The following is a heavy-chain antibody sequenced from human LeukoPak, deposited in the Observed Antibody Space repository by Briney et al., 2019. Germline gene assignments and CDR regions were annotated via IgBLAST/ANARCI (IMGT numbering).Heavy chain of an antibody. CDR2: IWYDGSHK. V-gene: IGHV3-33*03. CDR1: GFTFSNYG. Sequence: GGSLRLSCAASGFTFSNYGFHWVRQAPGKGLEWVAVIWYDGSHKYYADSVKGRFTISRDKTKNTLYLQMNSLRAEDTAVYYCAKSSYYDASGYYREYYFDSWGQGTLVTVSS. J-gene: IGHJ4*02. CDR3: AKSSYYDASGYYREYYFDS. D-gene: IGHD3-22*01.